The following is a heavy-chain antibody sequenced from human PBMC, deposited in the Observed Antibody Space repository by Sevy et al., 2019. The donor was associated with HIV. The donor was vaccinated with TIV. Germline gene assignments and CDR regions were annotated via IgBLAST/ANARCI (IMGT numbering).Heavy chain of an antibody. Sequence: LGGSLRLSCAASGFTFSPYSMNWVRQAPGKGLEWVSSISSSSSYIYYADSVKGRFIISRDNAKNSLYLQMNSLRAEDTAVNYCAREGGHVNIVGVVPRDAMDVWGQGTTVTVSS. CDR1: GFTFSPYS. D-gene: IGHD3-3*02. J-gene: IGHJ6*02. V-gene: IGHV3-21*01. CDR3: AREGGHVNIVGVVPRDAMDV. CDR2: ISSSSSYI.